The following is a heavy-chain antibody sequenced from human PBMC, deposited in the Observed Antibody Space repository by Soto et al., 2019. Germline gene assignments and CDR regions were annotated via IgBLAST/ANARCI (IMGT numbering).Heavy chain of an antibody. CDR2: IIPIFGTA. CDR3: ASSSGNNYGVGTNYYFDY. V-gene: IGHV1-69*06. D-gene: IGHD1-26*01. J-gene: IGHJ4*02. Sequence: QVQLVQSGAEVKKPGSSVKVSCKTSGGTFSTYSIVWVRQAPGEGLEWMGGIIPIFGTANYARKFQDSVTITADKSTNTAFMELSSLKAEDTAMYYCASSSGNNYGVGTNYYFDYWGQGTLVTVSS. CDR1: GGTFSTYS.